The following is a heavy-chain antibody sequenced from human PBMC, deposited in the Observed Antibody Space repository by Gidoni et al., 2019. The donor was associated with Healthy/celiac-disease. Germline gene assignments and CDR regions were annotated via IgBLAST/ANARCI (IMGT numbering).Heavy chain of an antibody. CDR1: GFTFSSYG. Sequence: QVQLVESGGGVVQPGRSLRLYCAAAGFTFSSYGMHWVRQAPGKGLEWVAVIWYDGSNKYYAGSVKGRFTISRDNSKNTLYLQMNSLRAEDTAVYYCARAQISYDSSGYYDPWGQGTLVTVSS. V-gene: IGHV3-33*01. D-gene: IGHD3-22*01. CDR2: IWYDGSNK. CDR3: ARAQISYDSSGYYDP. J-gene: IGHJ5*02.